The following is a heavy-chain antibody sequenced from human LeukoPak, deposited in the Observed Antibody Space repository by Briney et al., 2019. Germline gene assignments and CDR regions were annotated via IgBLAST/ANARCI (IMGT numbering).Heavy chain of an antibody. CDR3: AGSRGYSSSSYFDY. J-gene: IGHJ4*02. CDR1: GGSISSYY. V-gene: IGHV4-59*08. CDR2: IYYSGST. D-gene: IGHD6-6*01. Sequence: SETLSLTCTVSGGSISSYYWSWIRQPLGKGLEWIGYIYYSGSTNYNPSLKSRVTISVDTSKNQFSLKLSSVTAADTAVYYCAGSRGYSSSSYFDYWGQGTLVTVSS.